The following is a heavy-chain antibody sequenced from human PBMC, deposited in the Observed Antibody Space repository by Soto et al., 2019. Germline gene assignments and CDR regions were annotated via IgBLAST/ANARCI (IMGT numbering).Heavy chain of an antibody. J-gene: IGHJ4*02. CDR1: GGSISSYY. CDR2: IYYRGST. CDR3: ARRYGDAVDF. D-gene: IGHD4-17*01. V-gene: IGHV4-59*01. Sequence: PSETLSLTCTVSGGSISSYYWSWIRQPPGKGLEWIGYIYYRGSTNYNPSLKSRVTISVDTSKNQFSLKLSSVTAADTAVYYCARRYGDAVDFWGQGTLVTVSS.